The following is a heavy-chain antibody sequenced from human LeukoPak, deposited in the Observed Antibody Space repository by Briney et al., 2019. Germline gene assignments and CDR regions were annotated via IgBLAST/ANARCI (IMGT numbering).Heavy chain of an antibody. CDR1: GFTFSSYA. Sequence: GGSLRLSCAASGFTFSSYAMRWVRQAPGKGLQWVSAISGDGVSAFYADSVKGLFTISRDNSKNTLYLQMNSLRAEDTAVYYCARGSGYYFDYWGQGTLVTVSS. CDR3: ARGSGYYFDY. D-gene: IGHD6-19*01. CDR2: ISGDGVSA. V-gene: IGHV3-23*01. J-gene: IGHJ4*02.